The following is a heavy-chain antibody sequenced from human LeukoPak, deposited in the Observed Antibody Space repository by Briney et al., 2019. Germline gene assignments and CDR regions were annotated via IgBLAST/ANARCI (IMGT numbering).Heavy chain of an antibody. D-gene: IGHD5-24*01. CDR2: IYYSRST. V-gene: IGHV4-59*01. J-gene: IGHJ4*02. Sequence: SETLSLTCTVSGGSTSSYYWSWIRQPPGKGLEWIGYIYYSRSTNYNPSLKSRVTISVDTSKNQFSLKLSSVTAADTAVYYCARVDGYNYPIDYWGQGTLVTVSS. CDR3: ARVDGYNYPIDY. CDR1: GGSTSSYY.